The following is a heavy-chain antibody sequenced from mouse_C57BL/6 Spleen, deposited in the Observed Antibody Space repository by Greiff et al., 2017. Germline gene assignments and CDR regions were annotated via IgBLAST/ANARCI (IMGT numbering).Heavy chain of an antibody. CDR3: ARDIKDGSSYWYFDV. CDR1: GYAFSSYW. Sequence: QVQLKQSGAELVKPGASVKISCKASGYAFSSYWMNWVKQRPGKGLAWIGQIYPGDGDTNYNGKFKGKATLTADKSSSTAYMQLSSLTSEDSAVYVCARDIKDGSSYWYFDVWGTGTTVTVSS. V-gene: IGHV1-80*01. CDR2: IYPGDGDT. J-gene: IGHJ1*03. D-gene: IGHD1-1*01.